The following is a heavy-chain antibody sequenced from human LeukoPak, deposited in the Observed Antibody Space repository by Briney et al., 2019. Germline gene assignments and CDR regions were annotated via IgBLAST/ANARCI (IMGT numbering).Heavy chain of an antibody. CDR3: ARGGIVLMVYAIHPHYMDV. J-gene: IGHJ6*03. CDR1: GYTFTSYY. Sequence: ASVKLSCKASGYTFTSYYMHWVRQAPGQGLEWMGIINPSGGSTSYAQKFQGRVTMTRDISTSTVYMELSSLRSEDTAVYYRARGGIVLMVYAIHPHYMDVWGKGTTVTVSS. V-gene: IGHV1-46*01. CDR2: INPSGGST. D-gene: IGHD2-8*01.